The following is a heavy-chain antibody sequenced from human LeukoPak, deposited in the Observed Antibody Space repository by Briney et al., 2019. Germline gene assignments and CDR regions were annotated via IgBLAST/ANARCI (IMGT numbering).Heavy chain of an antibody. Sequence: GDSLSLLCALRGNTLSKYRRIGVRQALGKGLAWVSIISSSAFRTYYADSLKGRFTIYRDHPHNQLYVQMDSQRFDDPATYFCARDYRDSGRSNYYVPMVVWGREPTVTVPS. CDR2: ISSSAFRT. V-gene: IGHV3-23*01. CDR3: ARDYRDSGRSNYYVPMVV. D-gene: IGHD3-10*01. J-gene: IGHJ6*02. CDR1: GNTLSKYR.